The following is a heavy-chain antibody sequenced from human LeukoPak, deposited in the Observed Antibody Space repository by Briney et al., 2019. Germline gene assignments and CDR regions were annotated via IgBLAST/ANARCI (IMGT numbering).Heavy chain of an antibody. D-gene: IGHD5-18*01. V-gene: IGHV1-69*04. Sequence: GASVKVSCKASGGTFSSYAISWVRQAPGQGLEWMGRIIPILGIANYAQKFQGRVTITADTSTDTSYMDLSSLKSDDTAVYFCAAGRAYSLFDYWGQGTLVTVSS. CDR2: IIPILGIA. J-gene: IGHJ4*02. CDR1: GGTFSSYA. CDR3: AAGRAYSLFDY.